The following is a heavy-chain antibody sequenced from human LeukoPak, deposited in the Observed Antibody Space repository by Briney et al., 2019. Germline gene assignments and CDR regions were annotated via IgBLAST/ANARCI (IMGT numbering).Heavy chain of an antibody. D-gene: IGHD6-6*01. CDR3: ARDSSAEDNYYYYYYMDV. CDR1: GGSISSGGYY. Sequence: SETLSLTCTVSGGSISSGGYYWSWIRQPPGKGLEWIGYIYHSGSTYYNPSLKSRVTISVDRSKNQFSLKLSSVTAADTAVYYCARDSSAEDNYYYYYYMDVWGKGTTVTVSS. V-gene: IGHV4-30-2*01. J-gene: IGHJ6*03. CDR2: IYHSGST.